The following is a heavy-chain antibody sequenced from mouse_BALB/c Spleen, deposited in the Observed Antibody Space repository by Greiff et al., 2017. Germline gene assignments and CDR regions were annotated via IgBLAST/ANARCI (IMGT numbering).Heavy chain of an antibody. V-gene: IGHV1-77*01. CDR1: GYTFTDYY. CDR2: IYPGSGNT. D-gene: IGHD1-1*01. CDR3: ASPYYYGSSSYAMDY. J-gene: IGHJ4*01. Sequence: VQLQQSGAELARPGASVKLSCKASGYTFTDYYINWVKQRTGQGLEWIGEIYPGSGNTYYNEKFKGKATLTADKSSSTAYMQLSSLTSEDSAVYFCASPYYYGSSSYAMDYWGQGTSVTVSS.